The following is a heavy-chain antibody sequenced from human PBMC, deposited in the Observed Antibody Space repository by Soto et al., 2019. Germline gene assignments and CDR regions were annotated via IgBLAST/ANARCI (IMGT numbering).Heavy chain of an antibody. Sequence: GSLRLSCAASGFTFSSYAMSWVRQAPGKGLEWVSAISGSGGSTYYADSVKGRFTISRDNSKNTLYLQMNSPRAEDTAVYYCAKELTYYDFGSGYRDYYYGMDVWGQGTTVTVSS. CDR1: GFTFSSYA. CDR2: ISGSGGST. V-gene: IGHV3-23*01. D-gene: IGHD3-3*01. J-gene: IGHJ6*02. CDR3: AKELTYYDFGSGYRDYYYGMDV.